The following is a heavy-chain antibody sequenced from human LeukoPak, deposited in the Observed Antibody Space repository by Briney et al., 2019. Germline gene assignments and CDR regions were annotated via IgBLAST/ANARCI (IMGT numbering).Heavy chain of an antibody. CDR2: IVVGSGNT. CDR1: GFTFTSSA. Sequence: ASVKVSCKASGFTFTSSAMQWVRQARGQRLEWIGWIVVGSGNTNYAQKFQERVTITRDMSTSTAYMELSSLRSEDTAVYYCAKDLHRYDSSGFDYWGQGTLVTVSS. V-gene: IGHV1-58*02. J-gene: IGHJ4*02. CDR3: AKDLHRYDSSGFDY. D-gene: IGHD3-22*01.